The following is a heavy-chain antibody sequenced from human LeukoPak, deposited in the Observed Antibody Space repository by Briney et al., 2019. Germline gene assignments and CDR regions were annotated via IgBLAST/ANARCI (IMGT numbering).Heavy chain of an antibody. CDR3: ARAGLEYSSSGWFDP. D-gene: IGHD6-6*01. Sequence: PSGTLSLTCAVSGGSISSSNWWSWVRQPPGKGLEWIGEIYHSGSTNYNPSLKSRVTISLDTSKNQFSLRLSSVTAADTAVYYCARAGLEYSSSGWFDPWGQGTLVTVSS. J-gene: IGHJ5*02. V-gene: IGHV4-4*02. CDR1: GGSISSSNW. CDR2: IYHSGST.